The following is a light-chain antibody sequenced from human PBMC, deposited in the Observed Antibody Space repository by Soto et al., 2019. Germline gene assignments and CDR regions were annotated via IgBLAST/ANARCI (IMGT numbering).Light chain of an antibody. V-gene: IGLV2-23*01. CDR2: EGS. Sequence: QSALTQPASVSGSPGQSITISCTGASSDVGTYNLVSWYQQLPGKAPKLMIYEGSKRPSGVSDRFSGSKSGNTASLTISGLQAEDEADYYCCSYAVSSTYVFGTGTKLTVL. J-gene: IGLJ1*01. CDR1: SSDVGTYNL. CDR3: CSYAVSSTYV.